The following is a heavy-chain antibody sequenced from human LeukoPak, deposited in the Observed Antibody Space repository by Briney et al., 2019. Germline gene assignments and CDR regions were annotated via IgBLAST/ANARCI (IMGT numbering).Heavy chain of an antibody. CDR1: GYSFTSYW. J-gene: IGHJ6*02. CDR2: IYPGDSDT. CDR3: ARHSVVVDPNYSYYCGMDV. Sequence: GESLKISCKGSGYSFTSYWIGWVLQMPGKGLEWMVIIYPGDSDTRYSPSFQGQVTISADKSIRTAYLQWSSLKASDTAMYYCARHSVVVDPNYSYYCGMDVWGQGTTVTVSS. D-gene: IGHD2-15*01. V-gene: IGHV5-51*01.